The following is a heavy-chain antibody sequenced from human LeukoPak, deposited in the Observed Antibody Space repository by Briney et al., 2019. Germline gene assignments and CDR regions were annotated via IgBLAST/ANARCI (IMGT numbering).Heavy chain of an antibody. Sequence: PGGSLRLSCAASGFTVSSNYMSWVRQAPGKGLEWVSVIYSGGSTYYADSVKGRFTISRDNSKNTLYLQMNSLRAEDTAVYYCTKVMSTVRFYWYGVDVWGQGTTVTVSS. V-gene: IGHV3-66*01. CDR1: GFTVSSNY. J-gene: IGHJ6*02. D-gene: IGHD4-17*01. CDR3: TKVMSTVRFYWYGVDV. CDR2: IYSGGST.